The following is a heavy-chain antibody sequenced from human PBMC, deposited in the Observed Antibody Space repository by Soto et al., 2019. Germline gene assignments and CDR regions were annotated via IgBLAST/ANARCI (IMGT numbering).Heavy chain of an antibody. CDR2: INAGNDNT. Sequence: QVQLVQSGAEVKKPGASVKVSCRPSGYTLTSYATHWVRQAPGQRLEWMGWINAGNDNTRYSQKFQGRVTITRDTSACTVYMEMSSLRSEDTAFYYCARRGGSYQSWFGPWGQGTLVTVSS. D-gene: IGHD1-26*01. J-gene: IGHJ5*02. CDR3: ARRGGSYQSWFGP. CDR1: GYTLTSYA. V-gene: IGHV1-3*01.